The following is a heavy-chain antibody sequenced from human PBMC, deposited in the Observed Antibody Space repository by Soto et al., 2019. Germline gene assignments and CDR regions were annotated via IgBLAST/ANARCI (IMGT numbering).Heavy chain of an antibody. CDR3: ARTPRGTWEVPYYHSGRAG. J-gene: IGHJ6*02. CDR2: ISYDGSNK. D-gene: IGHD1-26*01. CDR1: GFTFSSYA. Sequence: QVQLVESGGGVVQPGRSLRLSCAASGFTFSSYAMHWVRQAPGKGLEWVAVISYDGSNKYYADSVKGRFTISRDNSKNXLSXVMNRPRAEATDVYYRARTPRGTWEVPYYHSGRAGWGQGTTVTVSS. V-gene: IGHV3-30-3*01.